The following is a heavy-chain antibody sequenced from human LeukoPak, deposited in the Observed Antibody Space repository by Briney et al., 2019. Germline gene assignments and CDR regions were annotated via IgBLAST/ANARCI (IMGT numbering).Heavy chain of an antibody. CDR1: GYSFTSYW. CDR2: IYPGDSDT. CDR3: ARYPGIAAAGTFFDY. J-gene: IGHJ4*02. Sequence: GESLKISCKGSGYSFTSYWIGWVRQMPGKGLEWMGIIYPGDSDTRYSLSFQGQVTISADKSISTAYLQWSSLKASDTAMYYCARYPGIAAAGTFFDYWGQGTLVTVSS. D-gene: IGHD6-13*01. V-gene: IGHV5-51*01.